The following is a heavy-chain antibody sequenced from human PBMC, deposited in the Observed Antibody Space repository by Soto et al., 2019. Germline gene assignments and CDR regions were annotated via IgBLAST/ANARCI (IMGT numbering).Heavy chain of an antibody. CDR2: ISGSGGST. J-gene: IGHJ4*02. V-gene: IGHV3-23*01. Sequence: GGSLRLSCAASEFSFDDYAMSWVRQAPGKGLEWVSAISGSGGSTYYADSVKGRFTISRDNSKNTLYLQMKSLRAEDTAVYYCARSSTFYDYWGQGTPVTVSS. CDR3: ARSSTFYDY. CDR1: EFSFDDYA. D-gene: IGHD6-6*01.